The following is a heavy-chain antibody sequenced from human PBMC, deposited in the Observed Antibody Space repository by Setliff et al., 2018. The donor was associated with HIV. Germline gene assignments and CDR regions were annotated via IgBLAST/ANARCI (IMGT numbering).Heavy chain of an antibody. CDR2: ISPDGSPT. CDR1: GFTFSSAW. J-gene: IGHJ6*03. CDR3: ARDGGSSPSPVSDYYYYYMDV. D-gene: IGHD1-26*01. Sequence: PGGSLRLSCAASGFTFSSAWMGWVRQAPAKGLEWVANISPDGSPTYYVDSVKGRFTISRDNAKNSVYLQMNSLRAEDTAVYYCARDGGSSPSPVSDYYYYYMDVWGKGTTVTVSS. V-gene: IGHV3-7*01.